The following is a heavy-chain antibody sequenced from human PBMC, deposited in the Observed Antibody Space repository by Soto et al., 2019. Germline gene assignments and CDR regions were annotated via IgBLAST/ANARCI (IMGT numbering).Heavy chain of an antibody. CDR1: GFTFSFYG. D-gene: IGHD7-27*01. Sequence: QVQLVESGGGVVQPGRSLRLSCGASGFTFSFYGMHWVRQAPGKGLEWVAVISYDGSNKYYADSVKGRFTISRDNSKNTLYLQMNSLRAEDTAVYYCAKDLGHGGRGAFDIWGQGTMVTVSS. CDR2: ISYDGSNK. J-gene: IGHJ3*02. V-gene: IGHV3-30*18. CDR3: AKDLGHGGRGAFDI.